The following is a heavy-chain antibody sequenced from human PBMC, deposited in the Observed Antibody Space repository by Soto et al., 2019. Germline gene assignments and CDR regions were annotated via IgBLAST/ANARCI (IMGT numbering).Heavy chain of an antibody. CDR1: GFSLTTSGVC. D-gene: IGHD1-26*01. CDR2: IHWDDDK. CDR3: AYRRVEVGLSY. Sequence: QITLKESGPTLVKPTQTLTLTCTFSGFSLTTSGVCVGWIRQPPGKALEWLAVIHWDDDKRYSPSLTSRLTITKDTSRNQVVLTMTNMDPVDTATYYCAYRRVEVGLSYWGQGTLVTVSS. V-gene: IGHV2-5*02. J-gene: IGHJ4*02.